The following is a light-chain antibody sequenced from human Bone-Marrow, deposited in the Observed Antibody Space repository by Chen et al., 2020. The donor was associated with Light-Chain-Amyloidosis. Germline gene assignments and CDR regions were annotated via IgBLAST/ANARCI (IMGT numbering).Light chain of an antibody. CDR2: DVS. CDR3: STYTSSSNRV. J-gene: IGLJ2*01. CDR1: NSDVGAYNY. Sequence: QSALTQPASVSGSPGQSITISCTGTNSDVGAYNYVSWYQQHPGEAPKLMIYDVSNRPSGVSNRFAASKSGNTASLTISGLRAGDEANYYCSTYTSSSNRVFGGGPKLTVL. V-gene: IGLV2-14*03.